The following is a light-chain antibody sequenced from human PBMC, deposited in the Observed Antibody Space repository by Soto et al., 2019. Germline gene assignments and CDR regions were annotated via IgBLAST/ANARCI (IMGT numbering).Light chain of an antibody. V-gene: IGLV2-8*01. CDR1: SSDVGGYNY. Sequence: QSVLTQPPSASGSPGQSVTISCTGTSSDVGGYNYVSWYQQHPGKAPKLMNYEVSKRPSGVPDRFSGSKSGNTASLTVSGLQAEDEADYYCSSYAGSNNYVFGTGTKLTVL. CDR2: EVS. CDR3: SSYAGSNNYV. J-gene: IGLJ1*01.